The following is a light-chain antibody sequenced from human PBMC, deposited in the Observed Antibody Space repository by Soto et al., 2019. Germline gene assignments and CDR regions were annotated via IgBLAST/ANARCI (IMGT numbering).Light chain of an antibody. CDR3: QHYGTSPWT. V-gene: IGKV3-20*01. CDR2: GAS. J-gene: IGKJ1*01. CDR1: QSVSSNS. Sequence: ETVLTQSPGTLSLSPGERATLSCRASQSVSSNSLAWFQQKPGQAPRLLIFGASSGATGIPDRFSGSGSGTDFTLTISRLEPEDFAVYYCQHYGTSPWTFGQGTKVEIK.